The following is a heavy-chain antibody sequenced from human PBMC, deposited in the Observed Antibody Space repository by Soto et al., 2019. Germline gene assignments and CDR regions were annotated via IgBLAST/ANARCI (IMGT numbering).Heavy chain of an antibody. CDR2: ISGSGGST. Sequence: EVQLLESGGGLVQPGGSLRLSCAASGFTFSSYAMSWVRQAPGKGLEWVSAISGSGGSTYYADSVKGRFTISRDNSKNTLYLQMNSLRAEDMAVYYCAKDPAAAQRVWYFDYWGQGTLVTVSS. J-gene: IGHJ4*02. V-gene: IGHV3-23*01. CDR3: AKDPAAAQRVWYFDY. CDR1: GFTFSSYA. D-gene: IGHD2-2*01.